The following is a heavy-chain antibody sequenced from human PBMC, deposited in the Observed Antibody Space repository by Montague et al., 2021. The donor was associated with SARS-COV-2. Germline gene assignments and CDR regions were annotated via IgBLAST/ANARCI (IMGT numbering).Heavy chain of an antibody. D-gene: IGHD3-22*01. CDR1: GGSISSSSYY. Sequence: SETLSLTCTVSGGSISSSSYYWCWIRQPPGKVLELIGSIYYSGSTYYNPSLKSRVTISVDTSKNQFSLKLDSVTAADTAVYYCARFPTSYYYDSKAAAATHDAFDIWGQGTMVTVSS. V-gene: IGHV4-39*01. J-gene: IGHJ3*02. CDR2: IYYSGST. CDR3: ARFPTSYYYDSKAAAATHDAFDI.